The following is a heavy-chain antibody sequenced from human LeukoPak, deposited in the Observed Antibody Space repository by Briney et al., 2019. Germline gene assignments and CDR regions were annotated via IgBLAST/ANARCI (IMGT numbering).Heavy chain of an antibody. CDR3: VRVAWLDHPRMDL. Sequence: GGSLRLSCAASGFTFRTYDFHWVRQVKGIGLEWVSGIGTAGDTYYAASVKGRFTISRENAKNSLYLQMNSLRAGDTALYYCVRVAWLDHPRMDLRGQGTKVPV. J-gene: IGHJ6*02. CDR1: GFTFRTYD. CDR2: IGTAGDT. D-gene: IGHD5-12*01. V-gene: IGHV3-13*01.